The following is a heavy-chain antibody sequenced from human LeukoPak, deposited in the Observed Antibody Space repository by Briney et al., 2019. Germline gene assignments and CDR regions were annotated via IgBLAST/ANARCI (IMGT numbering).Heavy chain of an antibody. D-gene: IGHD3-10*01. J-gene: IGHJ4*02. V-gene: IGHV1-46*01. CDR3: ARLVMVRGNLFDY. Sequence: GASVKVSCKASGYTFTSYYMHWVRQAPGQGLEWMGKINPSGGSTSYPQKFQGRVTMTRDTSTSTVYMELSSLRAEDTAVYYCARLVMVRGNLFDYWGQGTLVTVSS. CDR2: INPSGGST. CDR1: GYTFTSYY.